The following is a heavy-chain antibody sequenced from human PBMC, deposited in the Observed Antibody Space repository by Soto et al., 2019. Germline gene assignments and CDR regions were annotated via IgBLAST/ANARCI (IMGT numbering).Heavy chain of an antibody. CDR3: ARLLWSHSNWIDP. D-gene: IGHD3-10*01. Sequence: SETLSLTCTVSGGSISGYYWSWIRQPPGKGLEWIGYMYNTGSTVYNPSFKSRVTISVDTSKNQFSLKLSSVTAADTSLYYCARLLWSHSNWIDPWGQGTLVTVSS. CDR2: MYNTGST. J-gene: IGHJ5*02. CDR1: GGSISGYY. V-gene: IGHV4-59*08.